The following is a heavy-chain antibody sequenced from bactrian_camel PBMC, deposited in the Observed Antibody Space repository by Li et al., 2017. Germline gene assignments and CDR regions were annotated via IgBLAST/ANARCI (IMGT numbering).Heavy chain of an antibody. J-gene: IGHJ4*01. CDR1: GYSFDHYC. V-gene: IGHV3S63*01. D-gene: IGHD1*01. CDR2: INSRYIT. Sequence: HVQLVESGGGSVQAGGSLRLSCAAPGYSFDHYCMGWFRQAPGKEREGVAGINSRYITDYPNSVKGRFTSSRDSVKNTVYLQMDSLKPEDMAKYYCAADELNHGLAWRGYTYWSQGTQVTVSS. CDR3: AADELNHGLAWRGYTY.